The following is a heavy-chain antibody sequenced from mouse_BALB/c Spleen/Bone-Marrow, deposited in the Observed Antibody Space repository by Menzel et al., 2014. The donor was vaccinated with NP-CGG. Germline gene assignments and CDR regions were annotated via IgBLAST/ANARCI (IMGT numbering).Heavy chain of an antibody. CDR3: ARWEYYAMDY. D-gene: IGHD4-1*01. CDR1: GFNIKDTY. CDR2: IDPANGNT. J-gene: IGHJ4*01. V-gene: IGHV14-3*02. Sequence: EVQLQESGAELVKPGASVKLSCTASGFNIKDTYMHWVKQRPEQGLEWIGRIDPANGNTKYDPKFQGKATITADTSSNTAYLQLSSLASEDTAVYYCARWEYYAMDYWGQGTSVTVSS.